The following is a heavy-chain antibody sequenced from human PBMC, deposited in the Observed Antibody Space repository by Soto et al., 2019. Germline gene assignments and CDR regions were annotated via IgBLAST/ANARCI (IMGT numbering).Heavy chain of an antibody. Sequence: ASVKVSCKASGYTFTGYYMHWVRQAPGQGLEWMGWINPNSGGTNYAQKLQGWVTMTRDTSISTAYMELSRLRSDDTAVYYCAREGIAAAVNFDYWGQGTLVTVSS. D-gene: IGHD6-13*01. V-gene: IGHV1-2*04. CDR2: INPNSGGT. CDR3: AREGIAAAVNFDY. J-gene: IGHJ4*02. CDR1: GYTFTGYY.